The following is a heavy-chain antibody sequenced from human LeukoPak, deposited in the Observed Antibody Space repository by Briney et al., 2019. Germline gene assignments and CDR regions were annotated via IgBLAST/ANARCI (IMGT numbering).Heavy chain of an antibody. D-gene: IGHD6-13*01. CDR1: GGTFSSYA. J-gene: IGHJ6*02. Sequence: LVKVSCKASGGTFSSYAISWVRQAPGQGLEWMGGIIPIFGTANYAQKFQGRVTITADESMSTAYMELSSLRSEDTAVYYCARAALAAAGTPYGMDVWGQGTTVTVSS. CDR3: ARAALAAAGTPYGMDV. V-gene: IGHV1-69*13. CDR2: IIPIFGTA.